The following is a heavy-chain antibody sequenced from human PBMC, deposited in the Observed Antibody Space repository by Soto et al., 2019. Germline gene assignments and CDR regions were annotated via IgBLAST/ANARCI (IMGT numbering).Heavy chain of an antibody. CDR2: INPTSGGT. D-gene: IGHD5-12*01. CDR1: GYTFTGYY. CDR3: AREREMATIFAFDI. Sequence: ASVKVSCKASGYTFTGYYMHWVRQAPGQGLEWMGWINPTSGGTNYAQKFQGRVTMTRDTSVSTAYMELSRLRSDDTAVYYCAREREMATIFAFDIWGQGTMVTVSS. J-gene: IGHJ3*02. V-gene: IGHV1-2*02.